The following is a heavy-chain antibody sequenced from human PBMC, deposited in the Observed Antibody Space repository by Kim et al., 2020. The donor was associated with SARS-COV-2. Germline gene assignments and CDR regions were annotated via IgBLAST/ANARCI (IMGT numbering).Heavy chain of an antibody. J-gene: IGHJ3*02. Sequence: GGSLRLSCTASGFTFAAYGMTWVRQVPGKGLEWVSIISRNGHRTYYADYVKGRFTISRDNSKNSLFLQMNSLRADDRAVYYCARDGACWNHGYFNIW. V-gene: IGHV3-43*02. CDR1: GFTFAAYG. D-gene: IGHD6-25*01. CDR3: ARDGACWNHGYFNI. CDR2: ISRNGHRT.